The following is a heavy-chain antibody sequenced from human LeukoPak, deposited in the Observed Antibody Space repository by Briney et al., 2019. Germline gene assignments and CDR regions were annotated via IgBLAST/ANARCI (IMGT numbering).Heavy chain of an antibody. CDR1: GFTFSSYA. CDR3: ARGGSAYNVQYYFDY. D-gene: IGHD3-16*01. Sequence: GGSLRLSCAASGFTFSSYAMSWVRQAPGKGLEWVSAISGSGGSTYYADSVKGRFTISRDNSKNTLYLQMNSLRAEDTAVYYCARGGSAYNVQYYFDYWGQGTLVTVSS. CDR2: ISGSGGST. V-gene: IGHV3-23*01. J-gene: IGHJ4*02.